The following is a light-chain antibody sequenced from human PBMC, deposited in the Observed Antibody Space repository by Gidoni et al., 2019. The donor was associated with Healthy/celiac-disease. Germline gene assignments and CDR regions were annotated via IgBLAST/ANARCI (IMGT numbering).Light chain of an antibody. J-gene: IGKJ5*01. CDR3: QQRSNWPPIT. CDR1: QSVSSY. V-gene: IGKV3-11*01. CDR2: DAS. Sequence: IELLQSPATLSLSPGERATLSCMASQSVSSYLAWYQQKPGQAPRLLIYDASNRATGIPARFSGSGSGTDFTLTISSLEPEDFAVYYCQQRSNWPPITFGQGTRLEIK.